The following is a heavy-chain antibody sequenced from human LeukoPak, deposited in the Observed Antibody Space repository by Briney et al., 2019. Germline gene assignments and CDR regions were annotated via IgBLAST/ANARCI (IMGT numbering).Heavy chain of an antibody. V-gene: IGHV1-2*02. CDR1: GYTFTGYY. D-gene: IGHD1-26*01. Sequence: ASVKVSCKASGYTFTGYYMHWVRQAPGQGLEWMGWINPNSGGTNYAQKFQGRVTMTRDTSISTAYMKLSRLRSDDTAVCYCARAATTSWFDPWGQGNLVTVSS. J-gene: IGHJ5*02. CDR2: INPNSGGT. CDR3: ARAATTSWFDP.